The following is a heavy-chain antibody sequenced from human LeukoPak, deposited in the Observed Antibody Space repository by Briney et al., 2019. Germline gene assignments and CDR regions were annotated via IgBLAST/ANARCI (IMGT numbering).Heavy chain of an antibody. D-gene: IGHD4-17*01. CDR3: GRDPNGDYIGAFDL. CDR2: ISWNSGSI. Sequence: GGSLRLSCAASGFTFDDYAMHWVRQAPGKGLEWVSGISWNSGSIGYADSVKGRFTISRDNSKNTLYLQMSSLRAEDTAIYYCGRDPNGDYIGAFDLWGQGTMVTVSS. J-gene: IGHJ3*01. CDR1: GFTFDDYA. V-gene: IGHV3-9*01.